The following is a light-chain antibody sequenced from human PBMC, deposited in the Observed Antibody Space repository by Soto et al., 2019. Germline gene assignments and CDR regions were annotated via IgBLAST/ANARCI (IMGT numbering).Light chain of an antibody. J-gene: IGKJ1*01. Sequence: EIVLTQSPGTLSLSPGERATLSCRASQIIYSNYLAWYQQKPGQAPRLLIYDAATRAAGIPDRFSGSGSGTDFSLTINRLEPEDFAVYYCQQYSSSVWTFGQRPKVEIK. CDR3: QQYSSSVWT. V-gene: IGKV3-20*01. CDR1: QIIYSNY. CDR2: DAA.